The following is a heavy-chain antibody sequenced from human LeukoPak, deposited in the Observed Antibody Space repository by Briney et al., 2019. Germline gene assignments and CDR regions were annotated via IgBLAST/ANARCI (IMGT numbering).Heavy chain of an antibody. Sequence: PGGSLRLSCVASGFTFDDYAMHWVRQAPGKGLEWVSGISWNSGSIGYADSVKGRFTISRDNAKNSLYLQMNSLRAEDTALYYCAKVVGDPPGAFDIWGQGTMVTVSS. J-gene: IGHJ3*02. V-gene: IGHV3-9*01. CDR1: GFTFDDYA. CDR3: AKVVGDPPGAFDI. CDR2: ISWNSGSI. D-gene: IGHD1-26*01.